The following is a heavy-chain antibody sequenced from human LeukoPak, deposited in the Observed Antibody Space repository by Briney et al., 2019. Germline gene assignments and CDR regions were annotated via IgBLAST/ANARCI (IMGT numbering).Heavy chain of an antibody. CDR1: GFTFSGSA. Sequence: GGSLRLSCAASGFTFSGSAMHWVRQASGKGLEWVGRIRSKANSYATAYAASVKGRFTISRDDSKNTAYLQMNSLKTGDTAVYYCTSRGGAMVTQDYWGQGTLVTVSS. D-gene: IGHD5-18*01. J-gene: IGHJ4*02. CDR2: IRSKANSYAT. V-gene: IGHV3-73*01. CDR3: TSRGGAMVTQDY.